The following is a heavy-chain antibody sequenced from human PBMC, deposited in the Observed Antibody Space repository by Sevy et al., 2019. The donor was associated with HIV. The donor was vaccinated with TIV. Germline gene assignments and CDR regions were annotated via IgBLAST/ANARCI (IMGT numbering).Heavy chain of an antibody. CDR3: ARDYSSALGDWFDP. V-gene: IGHV4-30-2*01. Sequence: SETLSLTCAVSGGSISSGGYSWSWIRQPPGKGLEWIGYIYHSGSTYYNPSLKSRVTISVDTSKNQFSLKLSSVTAADTAVYYCARDYSSALGDWFDPWGQGTLVTVSS. J-gene: IGHJ5*02. CDR1: GGSISSGGYS. D-gene: IGHD3-22*01. CDR2: IYHSGST.